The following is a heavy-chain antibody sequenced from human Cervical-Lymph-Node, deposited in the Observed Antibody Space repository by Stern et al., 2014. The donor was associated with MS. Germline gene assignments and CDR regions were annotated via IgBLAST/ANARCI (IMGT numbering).Heavy chain of an antibody. J-gene: IGHJ5*02. D-gene: IGHD3-3*01. Sequence: VQLVESGGGGVQPGRSLRLFCAASGFTFSSHGMHWVRQATGKGLEWVAVIWYDGSNKYYADSVKGRFTISRDNSKNTVHLQMNSLRAEDTAVYYCARENGKYYDFWSGYYNGGFDPWGQGTQVTVSS. CDR3: ARENGKYYDFWSGYYNGGFDP. V-gene: IGHV3-33*01. CDR1: GFTFSSHG. CDR2: IWYDGSNK.